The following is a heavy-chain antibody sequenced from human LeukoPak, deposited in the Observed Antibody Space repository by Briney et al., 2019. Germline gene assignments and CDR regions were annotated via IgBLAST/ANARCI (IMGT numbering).Heavy chain of an antibody. CDR2: ISAYNGNT. Sequence: ASVKVSCKASGYTFTSYGNSWVRQAPGQGLEWMGWISAYNGNTNYAQKLQGRVTMTTDTSTSTAYMELRSLRSDDTAVYYCARDYGSYYYGSGSYYVWGKGTTVTVSS. D-gene: IGHD3-10*01. CDR1: GYTFTSYG. V-gene: IGHV1-18*01. CDR3: ARDYGSYYYGSGSYYV. J-gene: IGHJ6*04.